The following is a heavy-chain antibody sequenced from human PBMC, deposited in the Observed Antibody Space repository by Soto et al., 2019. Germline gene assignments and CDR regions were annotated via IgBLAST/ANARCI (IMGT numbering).Heavy chain of an antibody. D-gene: IGHD3-3*01. CDR1: GYTFTGYY. V-gene: IGHV1-2*04. Sequence: ASVKVSCKASGYTFTGYYMHWVRQAPGQGLEWVGWINPNSGGTNYAQKFQGWVTMTRDTSISTAYMELSRLRSDDTAVYYCARGDYDFWSGYFYFQHWGQGTLVTVSS. CDR2: INPNSGGT. CDR3: ARGDYDFWSGYFYFQH. J-gene: IGHJ1*01.